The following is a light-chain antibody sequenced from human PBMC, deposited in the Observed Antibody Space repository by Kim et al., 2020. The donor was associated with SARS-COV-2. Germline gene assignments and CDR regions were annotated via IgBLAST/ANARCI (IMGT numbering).Light chain of an antibody. CDR3: NSYTSSKTWV. J-gene: IGLJ3*02. CDR2: DVI. Sequence: GQSSTISRTGTRSDVGIYNYVSWYQQYPGKAPRLMIYDVIKRPSGVSNRFSGSKSGNTASLTISGLQAEDEADYYCNSYTSSKTWVFGGGTQLTVL. V-gene: IGLV2-14*03. CDR1: RSDVGIYNY.